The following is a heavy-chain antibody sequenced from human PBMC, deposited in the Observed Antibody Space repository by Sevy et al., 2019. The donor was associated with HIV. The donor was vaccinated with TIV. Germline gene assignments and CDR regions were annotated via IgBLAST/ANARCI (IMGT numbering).Heavy chain of an antibody. CDR3: VRDESFSLIVVDPDY. Sequence: ASVKVSCQASGYTFSNYGVTWVRQAPGQGLEWMGWISGYNGNTKYAQKFQVRVIMTTDTATSTAYMELRSLRSDDTAVYYCVRDESFSLIVVDPDYWGQGTLVTVSS. V-gene: IGHV1-18*01. D-gene: IGHD3-22*01. J-gene: IGHJ4*02. CDR2: ISGYNGNT. CDR1: GYTFSNYG.